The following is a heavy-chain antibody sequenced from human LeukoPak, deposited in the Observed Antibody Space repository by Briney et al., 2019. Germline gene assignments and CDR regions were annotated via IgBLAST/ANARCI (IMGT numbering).Heavy chain of an antibody. J-gene: IGHJ5*02. D-gene: IGHD3-10*01. CDR3: ARVIAAYYGSGSPRFDP. V-gene: IGHV1-18*01. Sequence: ASVKVSCKASGSTFTSYGISWVRQAPGQGLEWMGWISAYNGNTNYAQKLQGRVTMTTDTSTSTAYMELRSLRSDDTAVYYCARVIAAYYGSGSPRFDPWGQGTLVTVSS. CDR1: GSTFTSYG. CDR2: ISAYNGNT.